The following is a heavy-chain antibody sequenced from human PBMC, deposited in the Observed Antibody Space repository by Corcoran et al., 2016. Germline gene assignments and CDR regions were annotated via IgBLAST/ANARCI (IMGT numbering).Heavy chain of an antibody. D-gene: IGHD3-3*01. CDR1: GYTFTTYA. Sequence: QVQLVQSGAEVKKPGASVKVSCKASGYTFTTYAMHWVRQAPGQRLEWMGWINAGNGNIKYSQKFQGRVTITRDTSANTAYMEVSSLKSEDTAVYYFARGPHFTIFGGHFDHWGQGTQVTVSS. CDR3: ARGPHFTIFGGHFDH. V-gene: IGHV1-3*01. J-gene: IGHJ4*02. CDR2: INAGNGNI.